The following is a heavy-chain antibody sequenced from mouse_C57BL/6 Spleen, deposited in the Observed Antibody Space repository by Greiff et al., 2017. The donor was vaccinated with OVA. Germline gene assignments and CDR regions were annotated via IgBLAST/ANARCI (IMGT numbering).Heavy chain of an antibody. CDR2: IYPGSGST. CDR3: ARREGYYGNSPAMDY. D-gene: IGHD2-1*01. J-gene: IGHJ4*01. CDR1: GYTFTSYW. V-gene: IGHV1-55*01. Sequence: VQLQQPGAELVKPGASVKMSCKASGYTFTSYWITWVKQRPGQGLEWIGDIYPGSGSTNYNEKFKSKATLTVDTSSSTDYLQLSSLTSEDAAVYYCARREGYYGNSPAMDYWGQGTSVTVSS.